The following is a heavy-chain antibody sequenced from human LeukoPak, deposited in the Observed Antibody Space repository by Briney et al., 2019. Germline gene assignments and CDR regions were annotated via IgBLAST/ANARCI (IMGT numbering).Heavy chain of an antibody. V-gene: IGHV3-30-3*01. J-gene: IGHJ3*02. D-gene: IGHD1-26*01. Sequence: PGGSLRLSCAASRFTFNSYAMSWVRQAPGKGLEWVAVISYDGSNKYYADSVKGRFTISRDNSKNTLYLQMNSLRAEDTAVYYCASWELIDAFDIWGQGTMVTVSS. CDR2: ISYDGSNK. CDR3: ASWELIDAFDI. CDR1: RFTFNSYA.